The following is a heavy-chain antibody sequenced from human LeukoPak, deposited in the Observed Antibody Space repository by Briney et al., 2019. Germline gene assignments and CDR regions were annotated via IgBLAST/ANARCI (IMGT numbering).Heavy chain of an antibody. D-gene: IGHD6-6*01. V-gene: IGHV1-2*02. CDR2: INPNSGGT. CDR1: GYTFTGYY. CDR3: ARVYFKQLVSVWGY. Sequence: ASVKVSCEASGYTFTGYYMHWVRQAPGQGLEWMGWINPNSGGTNYAQKFQGRVTMTRDASISTAYMELSRLRSDDTAVYYCARVYFKQLVSVWGYWGQGTLVTVSS. J-gene: IGHJ4*02.